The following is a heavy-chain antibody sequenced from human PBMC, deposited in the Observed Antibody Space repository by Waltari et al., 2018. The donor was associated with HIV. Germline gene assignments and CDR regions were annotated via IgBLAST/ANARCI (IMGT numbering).Heavy chain of an antibody. CDR1: GYTFTGYY. CDR3: ARVMGIAAAGTGY. Sequence: QVQLVQSGAEVKKPGASVKVSCKASGYTFTGYYMHWVRQAPGQVLEWIEWINPNTGGTNYAQKFQGRVTMTRDPAISTAYMELSRLRSDDTAVYYCARVMGIAAAGTGYWGQGTLVTVSS. V-gene: IGHV1-2*02. D-gene: IGHD6-13*01. CDR2: INPNTGGT. J-gene: IGHJ4*02.